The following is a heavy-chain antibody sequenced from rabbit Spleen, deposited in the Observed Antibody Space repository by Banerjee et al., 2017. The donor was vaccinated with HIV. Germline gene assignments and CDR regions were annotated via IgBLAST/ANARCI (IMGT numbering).Heavy chain of an antibody. J-gene: IGHJ3*01. Sequence: QSLEESGGGLVKPGGTLTLTCTVSGFSFSSNYYMCWVRQAPGKGLELIACIYAGSSSTTWYANWAKGRFTISKPSSTAVTLQMTSLTAADTATYFCATDPYYSSADYGVWGQGTLVTVS. CDR2: IYAGSSSTT. CDR3: ATDPYYSSADYGV. D-gene: IGHD6-1*01. V-gene: IGHV1S40*01. CDR1: GFSFSSNYY.